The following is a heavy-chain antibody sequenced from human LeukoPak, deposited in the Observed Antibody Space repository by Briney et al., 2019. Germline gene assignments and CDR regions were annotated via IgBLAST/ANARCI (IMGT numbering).Heavy chain of an antibody. CDR1: GFTFSSHA. V-gene: IGHV3-64*02. J-gene: IGHJ2*01. Sequence: PGGSLRLSCEASGFTFSSHAMHWVRQAPGKGLEWVSTISDSGARTYYAESVKGRFSVSRDNSKNTLYLQMDSLTPEDVAVYYCARVREEAKTGRRGIWGGGSL. CDR3: ARVREEAKTGRRGI. CDR2: ISDSGART. D-gene: IGHD3-10*01.